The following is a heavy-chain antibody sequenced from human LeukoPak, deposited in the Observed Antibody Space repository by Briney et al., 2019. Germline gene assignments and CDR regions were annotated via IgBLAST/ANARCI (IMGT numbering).Heavy chain of an antibody. CDR2: ISGSGGST. CDR1: GFTFSSYA. D-gene: IGHD2-2*02. Sequence: GGSLRLSCAASGFTFSSYAMSWVRQAPGKGLEWVSAISGSGGSTYYADSVKGRFTISRDNSKNTLYLQMNSLRAKDTAVYYCARYCSSTSCYTFYSYYYYGMDVWGQGTTVTVSS. V-gene: IGHV3-23*01. CDR3: ARYCSSTSCYTFYSYYYYGMDV. J-gene: IGHJ6*02.